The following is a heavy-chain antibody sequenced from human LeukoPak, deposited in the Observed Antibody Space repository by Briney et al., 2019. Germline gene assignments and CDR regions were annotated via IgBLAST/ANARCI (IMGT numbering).Heavy chain of an antibody. Sequence: GESLKISCKGSGYSFTSYWIGWVRQMPGKGLEWMGIIYPGDSDTRYSPSFQGQVTISADKSFSTAYLQWSSLKASDTAMYYCARSPSYYDFWSGYHYFDYWGQGTLVTVSS. D-gene: IGHD3-3*01. CDR1: GYSFTSYW. CDR2: IYPGDSDT. CDR3: ARSPSYYDFWSGYHYFDY. J-gene: IGHJ4*02. V-gene: IGHV5-51*01.